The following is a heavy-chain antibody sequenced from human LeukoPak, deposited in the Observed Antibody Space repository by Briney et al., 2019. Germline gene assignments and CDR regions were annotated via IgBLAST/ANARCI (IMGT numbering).Heavy chain of an antibody. J-gene: IGHJ4*02. V-gene: IGHV4-39*07. CDR2: IYYSGNT. CDR3: ARADSYDSGDYYVFDY. CDR1: GGSISSYY. Sequence: SETLSLTCTVSGGSISSYYWSWIRQPPGKGLECIAGIYYSGNTYYNPSLKSRASISVDTSKNQFSLKLNSVTAADTAVYYCARADSYDSGDYYVFDYWGQGTPVTVSS. D-gene: IGHD3-22*01.